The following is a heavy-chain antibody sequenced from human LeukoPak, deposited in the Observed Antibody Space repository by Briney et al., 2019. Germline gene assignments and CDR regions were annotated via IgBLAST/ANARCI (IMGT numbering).Heavy chain of an antibody. J-gene: IGHJ4*02. CDR2: IRYDGNDK. CDR3: AKVLYGDPYFGD. CDR1: GFTSSSYG. V-gene: IGHV3-30*02. D-gene: IGHD4-17*01. Sequence: TGGSLRLSCAASGFTSSSYGMHWVRQAPGKGLEWVAFIRYDGNDKYHADSVKGRFTISRDNSKNTLSLQMNSLRGDDTAVYYCAKVLYGDPYFGDWGQGTLVTVSS.